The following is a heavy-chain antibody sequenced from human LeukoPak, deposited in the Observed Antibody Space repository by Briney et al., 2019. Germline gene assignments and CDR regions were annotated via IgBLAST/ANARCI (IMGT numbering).Heavy chain of an antibody. CDR2: ISYSGSRT. D-gene: IGHD2-15*01. CDR1: GFTFSSYA. J-gene: IGHJ4*02. Sequence: PGGSLRLSCAASGFTFSSYAMTWVRQAPGKGLEWVSAISYSGSRTYDADSVKGRFTISRDNSKNTLYLQMNSLRAEDTAVYYCAKDVPLAGWRGFDYWGQGALVTVSS. CDR3: AKDVPLAGWRGFDY. V-gene: IGHV3-23*01.